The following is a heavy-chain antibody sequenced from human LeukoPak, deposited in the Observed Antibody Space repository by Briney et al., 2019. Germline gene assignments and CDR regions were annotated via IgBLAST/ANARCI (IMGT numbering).Heavy chain of an antibody. CDR1: GYTFTSYY. D-gene: IGHD2-8*01. V-gene: IGHV1-46*01. CDR3: ARDGGYCTNGVCPEMGYWFDP. CDR2: INPSGGSA. J-gene: IGHJ5*02. Sequence: ASVKVSCKASGYTFTSYYMHWVRQAPGQGLEWMGIINPSGGSASYAQKFQGRVTMTRDTSTSTVYMELSSLRSEDTAVYYCARDGGYCTNGVCPEMGYWFDPWGQGTLVTVSS.